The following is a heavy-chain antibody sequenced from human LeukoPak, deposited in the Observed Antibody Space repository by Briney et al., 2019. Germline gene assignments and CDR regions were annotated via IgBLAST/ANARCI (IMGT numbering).Heavy chain of an antibody. CDR2: IFHSGNT. Sequence: SETLSLTCSVSGYSIRSGYYWGWIRPPPGKGLEWIGSIFHSGNTYYNPSLKSRVTISVDTSKNQFSLKLSSVTAADTAVYFCGRSSSAPGYSSGWVDYWGQGALVTVSS. J-gene: IGHJ4*02. D-gene: IGHD6-19*01. V-gene: IGHV4-38-2*02. CDR1: GYSIRSGYY. CDR3: GRSSSAPGYSSGWVDY.